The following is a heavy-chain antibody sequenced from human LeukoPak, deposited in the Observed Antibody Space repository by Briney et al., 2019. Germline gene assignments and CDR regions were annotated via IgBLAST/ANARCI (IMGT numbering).Heavy chain of an antibody. CDR3: ARGNIATRRGENWFDP. CDR1: GYTFTGDF. D-gene: IGHD6-6*01. CDR2: INSDSGGT. J-gene: IGHJ5*02. V-gene: IGHV1-2*02. Sequence: GVSVKVSCKASGYTFTGDFIHWVRQAPGQGLERMGWINSDSGGTNYARKFQGRVTMTRDTSISTAYMELSSLRSDDTAVFYCARGNIATRRGENWFDPWGQGTLVTVSS.